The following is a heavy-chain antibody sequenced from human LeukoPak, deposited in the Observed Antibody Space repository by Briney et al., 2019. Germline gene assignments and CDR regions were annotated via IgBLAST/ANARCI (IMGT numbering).Heavy chain of an antibody. J-gene: IGHJ4*02. Sequence: GGSLRLSCAASGFTFSNYGMHWVRQAPGKGLEWVAVISYDGSNKYYADSVKGRFTISRDNAKNTVYLQMNGLRAEDTTVYYCATVSEYWGQGTLVTVSS. V-gene: IGHV3-30*03. CDR3: ATVSEY. CDR2: ISYDGSNK. CDR1: GFTFSNYG. D-gene: IGHD1-1*01.